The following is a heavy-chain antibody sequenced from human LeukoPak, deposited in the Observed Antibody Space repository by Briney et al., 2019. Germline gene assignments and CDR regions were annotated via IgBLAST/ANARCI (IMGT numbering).Heavy chain of an antibody. V-gene: IGHV3-9*01. CDR1: GFTFDDYA. CDR2: ISWNSGSI. CDR3: AKPAYAGYYYYMDV. D-gene: IGHD3-16*01. Sequence: QPGRSLRLSCAASGFTFDDYAMHWVRQAPGKGLEWVSGISWNSGSIGYADSVKGRFTISRDNSKNTLYLQMNSLRVEDTAVYYCAKPAYAGYYYYMDVWGKGTTVTVSS. J-gene: IGHJ6*03.